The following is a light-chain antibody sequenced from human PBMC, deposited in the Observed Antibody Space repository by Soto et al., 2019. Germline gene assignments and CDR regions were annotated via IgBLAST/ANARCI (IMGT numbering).Light chain of an antibody. CDR1: HSVSSNY. CDR2: TAS. V-gene: IGKV3D-7*01. CDR3: QQDYNLPVT. Sequence: PGKRVTLSCRASHSVSSNYFTWYQQKPGQAPRLLIYTASTRATSIPARFSVSGSGTDFTFTISSLQPEDFAVYYCQQDYNLPVTFGQGTKVEIK. J-gene: IGKJ1*01.